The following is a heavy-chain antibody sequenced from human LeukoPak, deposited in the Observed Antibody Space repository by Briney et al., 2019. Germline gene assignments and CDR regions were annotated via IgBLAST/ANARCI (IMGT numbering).Heavy chain of an antibody. CDR2: ISYDGSNK. V-gene: IGHV3-30*18. J-gene: IGHJ4*02. Sequence: PGGSLRPSCAASGFTFSSYGMHWVRQAPGKGLEWVAVISYDGSNKYYADSVKGRFTISRDNSKNTLYLQMNSLRAEDTAVYYCAKDLAYWGQGTLVTVSS. CDR1: GFTFSSYG. CDR3: AKDLAY.